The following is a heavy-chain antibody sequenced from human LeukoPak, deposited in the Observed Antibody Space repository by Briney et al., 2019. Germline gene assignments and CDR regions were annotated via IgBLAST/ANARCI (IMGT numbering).Heavy chain of an antibody. CDR1: GFTFSSYT. V-gene: IGHV3-21*01. CDR2: MSSSSSYI. Sequence: GGSLRLSCAASGFTFSSYTMNWVRQAPGKGLEWVSSMSSSSSYIYYAVSVKGRFTISRDNAKNSLYLQMNSLRAEDAAVYYCARDAYYDGSGSYYFDGWGQGTLVTVSS. CDR3: ARDAYYDGSGSYYFDG. J-gene: IGHJ4*02. D-gene: IGHD3-10*01.